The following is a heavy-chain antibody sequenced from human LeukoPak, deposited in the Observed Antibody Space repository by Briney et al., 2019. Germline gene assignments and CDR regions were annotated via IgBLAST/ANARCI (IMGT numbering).Heavy chain of an antibody. CDR2: IYPGESDP. CDR1: GYSFTSYW. J-gene: IGHJ3*02. Sequence: GESLKISWKGSGYSFTSYWIGWGRQMPGRSVEGMGIIYPGESDPRYSQHFQGQVPTSADNHISTPYLQWSSLKASDTAMYYRARHWASDRSDKHADAFHMWAQSPMVTVP. V-gene: IGHV5-51*01. CDR3: ARHWASDRSDKHADAFHM. D-gene: IGHD1-26*01.